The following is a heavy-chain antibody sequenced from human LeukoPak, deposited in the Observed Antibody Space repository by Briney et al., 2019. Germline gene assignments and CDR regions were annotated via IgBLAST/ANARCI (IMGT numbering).Heavy chain of an antibody. D-gene: IGHD2-2*01. J-gene: IGHJ6*02. Sequence: SETLSLTCTVSGGSISSSSYYWGWIRQPPGKGLEWIGSIYYSGSTYYNPSLKSRVTISVDTSKNQFSLKLSSVTAADTAVYYCARLCSSTSCYGDLYYYYGMDVWGQGTTVTVSS. CDR2: IYYSGST. CDR1: GGSISSSSYY. CDR3: ARLCSSTSCYGDLYYYYGMDV. V-gene: IGHV4-39*01.